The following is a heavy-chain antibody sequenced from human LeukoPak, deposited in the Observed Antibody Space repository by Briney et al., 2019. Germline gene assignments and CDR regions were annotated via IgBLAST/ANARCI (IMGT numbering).Heavy chain of an antibody. J-gene: IGHJ5*02. CDR3: ARGPYSSSSNWFDP. Sequence: SETLSLTCTVSGGSISSGSYYWNWIRQPAGKGLEWIGRIYTGGSTNYNPSLRGRVTISVDMSKNQFSLNLNSVTAADTAVYYCARGPYSSSSNWFDPWGQGTLVTVSS. CDR2: IYTGGST. D-gene: IGHD6-6*01. CDR1: GGSISSGSYY. V-gene: IGHV4-61*02.